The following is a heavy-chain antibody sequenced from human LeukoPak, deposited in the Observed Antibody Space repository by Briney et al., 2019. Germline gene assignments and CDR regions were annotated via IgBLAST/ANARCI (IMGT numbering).Heavy chain of an antibody. CDR3: ARESGDYGSADMPGYYYYMDV. D-gene: IGHD3-10*01. CDR2: IKEDGTEK. J-gene: IGHJ6*03. Sequence: GGTLRLSCEVSGFTFSRHSMSWVRQAPGKGLEWVAKIKEDGTEKYYVGSVEGRFTISRDNARNTLFLQMNSLRVEDTAVYFCARESGDYGSADMPGYYYYMDVWAKGTTVIVSS. V-gene: IGHV3-7*01. CDR1: GFTFSRHS.